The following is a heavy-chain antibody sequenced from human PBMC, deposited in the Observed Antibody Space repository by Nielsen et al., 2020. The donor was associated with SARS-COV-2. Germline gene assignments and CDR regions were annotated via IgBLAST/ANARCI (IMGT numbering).Heavy chain of an antibody. CDR2: ISGSGGST. V-gene: IGHV3-23*01. CDR1: GFTFSSYW. Sequence: GESLKISCAASGFTFSSYWMSWVRQAPGKGLEWVSAISGSGGSTYYADSVKGRFTISRDNSKNTLYLQMNSLRAEDTAVYYCAKGLADFYYYYYMDVWGKGTTVTVSS. CDR3: AKGLADFYYYYYMDV. J-gene: IGHJ6*03. D-gene: IGHD3-3*02.